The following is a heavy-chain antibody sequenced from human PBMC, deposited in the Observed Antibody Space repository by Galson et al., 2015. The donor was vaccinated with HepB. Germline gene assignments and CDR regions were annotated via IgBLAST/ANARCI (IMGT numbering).Heavy chain of an antibody. V-gene: IGHV1-18*04. CDR2: ISAYNGNT. D-gene: IGHD3-3*01. CDR3: AADLRFLEWLSGSLTFYYGMDV. Sequence: SVKVSCKASGYTFTSYGISWVRQAPGQGLEWMGWISAYNGNTNYAQKLQGRVTMTTDTSTSTAYMELRSLRSDDTAVYYCAADLRFLEWLSGSLTFYYGMDVWGQGTTVTVSS. CDR1: GYTFTSYG. J-gene: IGHJ6*02.